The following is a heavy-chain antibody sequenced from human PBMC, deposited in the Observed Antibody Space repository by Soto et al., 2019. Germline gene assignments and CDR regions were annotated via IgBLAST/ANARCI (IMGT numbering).Heavy chain of an antibody. V-gene: IGHV4-4*07. J-gene: IGHJ1*01. Sequence: SETLSLTCRVSGAYISDFSWSWIRQPAGKGLEWIGRITINGNTQKNPSFKSRVTMSIDTSRNHFPLHLKSATAADTALYYCARQTRENWTYEAHWGPGTLVTVSS. CDR3: ARQTRENWTYEAH. CDR2: ITINGNT. CDR1: GAYISDFS. D-gene: IGHD1-7*01.